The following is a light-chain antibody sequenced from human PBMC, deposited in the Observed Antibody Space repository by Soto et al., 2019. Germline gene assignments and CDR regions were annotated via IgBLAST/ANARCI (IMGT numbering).Light chain of an antibody. CDR3: QQSYITPRT. CDR2: AAS. V-gene: IGKV1-39*01. CDR1: QTISSY. Sequence: DIQMTQSPSSLSASLGDSVSITCRASQTISSYLNWYQQKPGTAPKLLIYAASTLQTGVPSRFSGSGSGTDFTLTFSSLHPEDYATYYCQQSYITPRTFGQGTKVDIK. J-gene: IGKJ1*01.